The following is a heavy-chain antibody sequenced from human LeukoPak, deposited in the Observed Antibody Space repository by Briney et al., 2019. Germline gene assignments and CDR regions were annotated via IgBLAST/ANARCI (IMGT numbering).Heavy chain of an antibody. CDR3: AKDRGSSSWYLDY. D-gene: IGHD6-13*01. J-gene: IGHJ4*02. Sequence: GGSLRLSCAGSGFTFSSYAMSWVRQAPGKGLEWVSAISGSGGSTYYADSVKGRFTISRDNSKNTLYLQMNSLRAEDTAVYYCAKDRGSSSWYLDYWGQGTLVTVSS. V-gene: IGHV3-23*01. CDR2: ISGSGGST. CDR1: GFTFSSYA.